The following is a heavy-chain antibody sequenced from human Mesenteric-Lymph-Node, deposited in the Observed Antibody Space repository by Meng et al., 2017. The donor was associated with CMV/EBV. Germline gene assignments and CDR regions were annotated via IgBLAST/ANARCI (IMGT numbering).Heavy chain of an antibody. CDR1: GGSFSGYY. Sequence: SETLSLTCAVYGGSFSGYYWSWIRQPPGKGLEWIGEINHSGSTNYNPTLKSRVTISVDTSKNQFSLKLSSVTAADTAVYYCARRRGMDVWGQGTTVTVSS. CDR2: INHSGST. J-gene: IGHJ6*02. V-gene: IGHV4-34*01. CDR3: ARRRGMDV.